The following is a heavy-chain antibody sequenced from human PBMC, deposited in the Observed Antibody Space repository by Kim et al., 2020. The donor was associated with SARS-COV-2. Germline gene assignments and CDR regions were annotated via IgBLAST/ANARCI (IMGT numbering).Heavy chain of an antibody. CDR1: GFTFSDYY. CDR2: ISGSGSDI. V-gene: IGHV3-11*01. Sequence: GGSLRLSCAASGFTFSDYYMTWIRQAPRRGLEWVSYISGSGSDINYADSVKGRFTISRDNAKNSLYLQMNSLRVEDTAVYYCSRDPRRVDYWGQGTLVTVSS. D-gene: IGHD6-13*01. CDR3: SRDPRRVDY. J-gene: IGHJ4*02.